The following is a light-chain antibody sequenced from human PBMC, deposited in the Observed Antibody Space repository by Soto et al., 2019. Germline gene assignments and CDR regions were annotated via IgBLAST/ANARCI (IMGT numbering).Light chain of an antibody. Sequence: EIVLTQSPATLSLSPGERATLSCRASQSVSSYLAWYQQKPGQAPRLLIYGASTRATGIPARFSGGGSGTEFTLTISSLQSEDFAVYYCQQYGSSPRTFGQGTKVDIK. CDR3: QQYGSSPRT. J-gene: IGKJ1*01. CDR1: QSVSSY. V-gene: IGKV3-15*01. CDR2: GAS.